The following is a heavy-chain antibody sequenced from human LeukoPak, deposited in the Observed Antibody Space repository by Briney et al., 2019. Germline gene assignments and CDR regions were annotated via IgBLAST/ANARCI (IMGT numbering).Heavy chain of an antibody. CDR3: GKDPNGNYVGAFSFQR. CDR2: IRYDGSNK. J-gene: IGHJ1*01. D-gene: IGHD4-17*01. Sequence: QPGGSLRLSCAASGFTFSSYGMHWVRQAPAKGLEWVAFIRYDGSNKYYADSVKGRFTISRDNSKNMLYLQMNSLRDDDTAVYYCGKDPNGNYVGAFSFQRWGQGTLVTVSS. CDR1: GFTFSSYG. V-gene: IGHV3-30*02.